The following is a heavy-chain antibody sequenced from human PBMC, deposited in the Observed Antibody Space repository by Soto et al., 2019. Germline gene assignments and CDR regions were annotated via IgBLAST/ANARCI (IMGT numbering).Heavy chain of an antibody. V-gene: IGHV1-24*01. CDR2: FDPEDGET. D-gene: IGHD4-17*01. CDR3: AILYGDYGNRCFDP. CDR1: GYTLTELS. J-gene: IGHJ5*02. Sequence: ASVKVSCKVSGYTLTELSMHWVRQAPGKGLEWMGGFDPEDGETIYAQKFQGRVTMTEDTSTDTAYMELSSLRSEDTAVYYCAILYGDYGNRCFDPWGQGTLVTVSS.